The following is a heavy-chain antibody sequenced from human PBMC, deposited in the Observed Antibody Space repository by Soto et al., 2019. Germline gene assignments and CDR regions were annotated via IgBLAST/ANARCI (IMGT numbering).Heavy chain of an antibody. CDR1: GYTFTSYG. D-gene: IGHD6-19*01. CDR2: ISAYNGNT. J-gene: IGHJ4*02. CDR3: ARDLAVGLVDY. V-gene: IGHV1-18*01. Sequence: QVQLVQSGAEVKKPGASVKVSCKASGYTFTSYGISWVRQAPGQGLEWMGWISAYNGNTKYTQKLQGRVTMTTDTATSTGYMELRSLRSDDTAVYYCARDLAVGLVDYWGQGTLVTVSS.